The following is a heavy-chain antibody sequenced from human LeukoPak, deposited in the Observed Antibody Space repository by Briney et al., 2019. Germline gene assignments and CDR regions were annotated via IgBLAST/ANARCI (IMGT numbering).Heavy chain of an antibody. V-gene: IGHV3-74*01. CDR2: INSDGSST. CDR3: ATEDYSKSYYGMDV. Sequence: GGSLRLSCAASGFTFSSYWMRWVRQAPGKGLVWVSRINSDGSSTSYADSVKGRFTISRDNAKNTLYLQMNSLRAEDTAVYYCATEDYSKSYYGMDVWGQGTTVTVSS. CDR1: GFTFSSYW. D-gene: IGHD4-11*01. J-gene: IGHJ6*02.